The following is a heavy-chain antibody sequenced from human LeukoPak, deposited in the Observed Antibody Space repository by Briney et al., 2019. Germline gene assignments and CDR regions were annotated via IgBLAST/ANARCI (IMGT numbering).Heavy chain of an antibody. J-gene: IGHJ4*02. CDR2: ISGSGGST. Sequence: GGSLRLSCAASGFTFTSYAMNWVRQAPGKGLEWVSAISGSGGSTYYADSVKGRFTISRDNSKNTLYLQMNSLRAEDTAVYYCAKDLLVIAAAQEDYWGQGTLVTVSS. V-gene: IGHV3-23*01. CDR1: GFTFTSYA. D-gene: IGHD6-13*01. CDR3: AKDLLVIAAAQEDY.